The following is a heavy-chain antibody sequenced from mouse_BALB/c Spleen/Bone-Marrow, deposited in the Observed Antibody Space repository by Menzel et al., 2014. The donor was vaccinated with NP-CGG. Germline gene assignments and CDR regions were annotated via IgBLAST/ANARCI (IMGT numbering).Heavy chain of an antibody. CDR1: GFNIKDTY. J-gene: IGHJ1*01. V-gene: IGHV14-3*02. CDR3: ASYRYAWYFDV. CDR2: IDPANGNT. D-gene: IGHD2-14*01. Sequence: EVHLVESWAELVKPGASVKLSCTASGFNIKDTYMHWVKQRPEQGLEWIGRIDPANGNTKYDPKFQGKATITADTSSNTAYLQHSRLTSEDTAVYYCASYRYAWYFDVWGAGTTVTVSS.